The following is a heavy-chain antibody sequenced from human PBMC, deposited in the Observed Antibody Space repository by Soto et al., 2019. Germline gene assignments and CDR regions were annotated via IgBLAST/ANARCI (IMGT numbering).Heavy chain of an antibody. V-gene: IGHV4-31*03. Sequence: SETLSLTCTVSGGSISSGGYYWSWIRQHPGKGLEWIGYIYYSGSTYYNPSLKSRVTISVDTSKNQFSLKLSSVTAADTAVYYCARDKNYGPYFDYWGQGTLVTVSS. CDR1: GGSISSGGYY. CDR2: IYYSGST. CDR3: ARDKNYGPYFDY. D-gene: IGHD1-7*01. J-gene: IGHJ4*02.